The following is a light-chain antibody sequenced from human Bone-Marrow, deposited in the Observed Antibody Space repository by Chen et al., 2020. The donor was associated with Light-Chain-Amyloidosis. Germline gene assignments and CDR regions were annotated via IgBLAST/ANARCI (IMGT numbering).Light chain of an antibody. CDR2: EVS. V-gene: IGLV2-14*01. J-gene: IGLJ3*02. CDR1: NSDVGAHKY. CDR3: GSYTTTNTLV. Sequence: QSALTQPASVSGSPGQSVTISCTGSNSDVGAHKYVSWYQQSPDKAPKLIIYEVSDRPSGLSYRFSGSKSGNTASLTIYGLQAEDEADYYCGSYTTTNTLVFGGGTKLTVL.